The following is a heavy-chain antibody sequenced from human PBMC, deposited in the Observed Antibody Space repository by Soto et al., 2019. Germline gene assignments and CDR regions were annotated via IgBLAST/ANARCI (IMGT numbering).Heavy chain of an antibody. J-gene: IGHJ6*03. CDR3: ARQTSADYYYYYMDV. CDR1: GGSISTYY. CDR2: IHYSGST. Sequence: QVQLQESGPGLVKPSETLSLTCTVSGGSISTYYWRWIRQPPGKGLEWIGYIHYSGSTRYNPSLNIRVTISVDTSKNKYSLTLSSVTAADTAVYYCARQTSADYYYYYMDVWGKGTRVTVSS. V-gene: IGHV4-59*08.